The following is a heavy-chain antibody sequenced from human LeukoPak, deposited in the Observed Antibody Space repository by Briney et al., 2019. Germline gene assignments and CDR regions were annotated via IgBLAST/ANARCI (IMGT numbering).Heavy chain of an antibody. V-gene: IGHV3-72*01. J-gene: IGHJ3*02. D-gene: IGHD1-26*01. Sequence: GGSLRLSCAASGFIFSDHYMDWVRQAPGQGLEWVGRTRNEANIYTTKYAASVKGRFTISRDDSKNALYLQMNSLKTEDTAVYYCASPVGATTVRAFDIWGQGTMVTVSS. CDR3: ASPVGATTVRAFDI. CDR2: TRNEANIYTT. CDR1: GFIFSDHY.